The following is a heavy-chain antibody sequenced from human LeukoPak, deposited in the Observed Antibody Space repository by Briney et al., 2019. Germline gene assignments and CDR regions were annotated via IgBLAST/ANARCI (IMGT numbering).Heavy chain of an antibody. D-gene: IGHD3-22*01. J-gene: IGHJ3*01. V-gene: IGHV4-59*12. Sequence: SETLSLTCTVSGGSISSYYWSWIRQPPGKGLEWIGYIYYSGSTNYNPSLKSRVTISVDTSKNQFSLKLSSVTAADTAVYYCARLISYYYDSSGYSYSLSPRGAFDFWGQGTMVTVSS. CDR2: IYYSGST. CDR3: ARLISYYYDSSGYSYSLSPRGAFDF. CDR1: GGSISSYY.